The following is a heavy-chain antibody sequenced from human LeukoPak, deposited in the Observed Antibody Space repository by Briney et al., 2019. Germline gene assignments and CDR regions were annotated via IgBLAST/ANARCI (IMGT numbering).Heavy chain of an antibody. CDR3: ARQTSSGRGAYYYYGMDV. V-gene: IGHV5-51*01. D-gene: IGHD6-19*01. CDR1: GYSFTTYW. J-gene: IGHJ6*02. CDR2: IYPGDSDT. Sequence: GESLKISCKGSGYSFTTYWIGWVRQMSGKGLEWMGAIYPGDSDTRYSPSFQGQVIISADKSITPAYLQWSSLKASDTAMYYCARQTSSGRGAYYYYGMDVWGQGTTVTVSS.